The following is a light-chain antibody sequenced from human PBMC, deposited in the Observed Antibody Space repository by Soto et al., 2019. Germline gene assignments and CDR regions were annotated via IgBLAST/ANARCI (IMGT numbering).Light chain of an antibody. J-gene: IGKJ1*01. CDR1: QSVSSN. CDR3: QQYNNWPRT. CDR2: GPS. Sequence: EIVMTQSPGTLSVSPGERATLSCRASQSVSSNLAWYQQKPGQAPRLLIYGPSTRATGIPARFSGSGSGTEFTLTITSLRSEDFAVYYCQQYNNWPRTFGQGTRVEIK. V-gene: IGKV3-15*01.